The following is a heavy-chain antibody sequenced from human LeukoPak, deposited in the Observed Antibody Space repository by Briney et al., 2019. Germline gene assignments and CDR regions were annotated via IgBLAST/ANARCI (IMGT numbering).Heavy chain of an antibody. CDR3: ARDSSYYYDSGGHFDY. J-gene: IGHJ4*02. CDR1: GFTVSSNY. CDR2: VGGSGVST. V-gene: IGHV3-23*01. D-gene: IGHD3-22*01. Sequence: PGGSLRLSCAASGFTVSSNYMSWVRQAPGKGLEWVSAVGGSGVSTYYADSVKGRFTISRDNSKNTLYLQMNSLGVEDTAVYYCARDSSYYYDSGGHFDYWGQGTLVTVSS.